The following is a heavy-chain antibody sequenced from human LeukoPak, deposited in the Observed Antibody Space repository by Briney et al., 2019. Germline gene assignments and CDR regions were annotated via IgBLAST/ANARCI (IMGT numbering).Heavy chain of an antibody. J-gene: IGHJ4*02. Sequence: GGSLRLSCAASGFTFDDYAMHWVRQAPGKGLEWVSGISWNSGSIGYADSVKGRLTISRDNAKNSLYLQMNSLRAEDTAVYYCARNTNWDYWGQGTLVTVSS. CDR1: GFTFDDYA. CDR2: ISWNSGSI. D-gene: IGHD1-1*01. CDR3: ARNTNWDY. V-gene: IGHV3-9*01.